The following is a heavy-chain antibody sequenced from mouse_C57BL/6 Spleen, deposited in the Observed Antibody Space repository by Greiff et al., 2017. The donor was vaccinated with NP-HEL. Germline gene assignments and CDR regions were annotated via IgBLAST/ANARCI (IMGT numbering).Heavy chain of an antibody. CDR2: IDPSDSYT. CDR3: ARSDDGYYWYFDV. J-gene: IGHJ1*03. Sequence: VQLQQPGAELVMPGASVKLSCKASGYTFTSYWMHWVKQRPGQGLEWIGEIDPSDSYTNYNQKFKGKSTLTVDKSSSTAYMQLSSLTPEDSAVYYCARSDDGYYWYFDVWGTGTTVTVSS. D-gene: IGHD2-3*01. CDR1: GYTFTSYW. V-gene: IGHV1-69*01.